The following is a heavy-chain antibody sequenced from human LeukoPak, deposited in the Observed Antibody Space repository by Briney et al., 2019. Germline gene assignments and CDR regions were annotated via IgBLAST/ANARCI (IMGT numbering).Heavy chain of an antibody. CDR2: IDPSDSYT. CDR3: ARDPMVRGVIITKDYYYYYGMDV. J-gene: IGHJ6*04. V-gene: IGHV5-10-1*01. D-gene: IGHD3-10*01. Sequence: GESLKISCKGSGYSFTSYWISWVRQMPGKGLEWMGRIDPSDSYTNYSPSFQGHVTISADKSISTAYLQWGSLKASDTAMYYCARDPMVRGVIITKDYYYYYGMDVWGKGTTVTVSS. CDR1: GYSFTSYW.